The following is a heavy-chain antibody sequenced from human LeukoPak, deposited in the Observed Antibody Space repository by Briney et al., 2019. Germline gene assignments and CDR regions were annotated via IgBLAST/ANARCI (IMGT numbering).Heavy chain of an antibody. CDR1: GFTFSSYA. V-gene: IGHV3-23*01. D-gene: IGHD5-18*01. J-gene: IGHJ4*02. CDR2: ISGSGGST. Sequence: PGGSLRLSCAASGFTFSSYAMSWVRQAPGKGLEWVSAISGSGGSTYYADSVKGRFTISRDNSKNTLYLQMNSLRAEGTAVYYCAKVRRGYSYGNPESRYYFDYWGQGTLVTVSS. CDR3: AKVRRGYSYGNPESRYYFDY.